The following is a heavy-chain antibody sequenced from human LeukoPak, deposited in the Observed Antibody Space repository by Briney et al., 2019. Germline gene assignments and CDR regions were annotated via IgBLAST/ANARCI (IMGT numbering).Heavy chain of an antibody. V-gene: IGHV3-64D*06. CDR1: EFTFSISA. CDR3: VADGRDGYNIYFHH. J-gene: IGHJ1*01. Sequence: GGSLRLSCSASEFTFSISAMHWVRQAPGKGLQYVSVISGNGVTTSYADSVKGRFTVSRDNSKNTVYLQMSSLRAEDTAVYYCVADGRDGYNIYFHHWGQGTLVTVSS. CDR2: ISGNGVTT. D-gene: IGHD5-24*01.